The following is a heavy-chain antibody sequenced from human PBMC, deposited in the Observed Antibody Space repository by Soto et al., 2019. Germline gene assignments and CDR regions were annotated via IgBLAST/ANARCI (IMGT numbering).Heavy chain of an antibody. V-gene: IGHV1-18*01. J-gene: IGHJ6*02. CDR3: AREGQAPYYYYGMDV. Sequence: QVQVVQSGDEVKKPGASVKVSCKASGYTFTNYGFSWVRQDPGQGLEWMGWISGYNGNTKYAEKFQGRVTMTTDTYTSTAHMELRSLRSDDTAVYYCAREGQAPYYYYGMDVWGQGTAVTVSS. CDR1: GYTFTNYG. CDR2: ISGYNGNT.